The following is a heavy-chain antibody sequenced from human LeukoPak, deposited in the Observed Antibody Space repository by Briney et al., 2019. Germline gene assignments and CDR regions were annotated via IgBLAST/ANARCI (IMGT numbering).Heavy chain of an antibody. V-gene: IGHV4-38-2*01. Sequence: SETLPLTCAVSGYSISSGYYWGWIRQPPGKGLEWIGSIYHSGYPYYNPSLKSRVTMSVDTSKNLFSLELTSVTAADTAVYYCARTQSSGIVGATTQFDYWGQGTLVTVPS. CDR3: ARTQSSGIVGATTQFDY. J-gene: IGHJ4*02. D-gene: IGHD1-26*01. CDR1: GYSISSGYY. CDR2: IYHSGYP.